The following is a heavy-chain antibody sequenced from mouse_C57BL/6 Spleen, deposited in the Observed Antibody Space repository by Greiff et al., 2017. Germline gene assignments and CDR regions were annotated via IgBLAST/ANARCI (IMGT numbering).Heavy chain of an antibody. CDR2: ISGGGGNT. V-gene: IGHV5-9*01. J-gene: IGHJ3*01. CDR3: ARLDSSGYWFAY. Sequence: EVMLVESGGGLVKPGGSLKLSCAASGFTFSSYTMSWVRQTPEKRLEWVATISGGGGNTYYPDSVKGRFTISRDNAKNTLYLQMSSLRSEDTALYYCARLDSSGYWFAYWGQGTLVTVSA. D-gene: IGHD3-2*02. CDR1: GFTFSSYT.